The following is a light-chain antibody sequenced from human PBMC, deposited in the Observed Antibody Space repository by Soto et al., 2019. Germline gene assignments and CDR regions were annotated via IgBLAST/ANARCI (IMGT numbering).Light chain of an antibody. CDR1: QSLGGNY. Sequence: EIVLTQSPGTLSLSPGETASLSCRASQSLGGNYLAWYQQKPGQAPRLLIYGASTMATGIPDRFSGSGSGSGFPLTISRLEAEDSAVYYCQQYGDSPYTFGQGTKLEIK. J-gene: IGKJ2*01. CDR2: GAS. CDR3: QQYGDSPYT. V-gene: IGKV3-20*01.